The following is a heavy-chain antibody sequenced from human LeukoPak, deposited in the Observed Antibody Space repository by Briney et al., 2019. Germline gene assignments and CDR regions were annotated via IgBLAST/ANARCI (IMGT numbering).Heavy chain of an antibody. Sequence: ASVKVSCKASGYTFTGYYMHWVRQAPGQGLEWMGWINPNSGGTNYAQNFQGRVTMTRDTSISTAYMELSRLTSDDTAVYYCARDYSGSGRGRTEFDYWGQGTLVTVSS. CDR1: GYTFTGYY. V-gene: IGHV1-2*02. J-gene: IGHJ4*02. CDR2: INPNSGGT. CDR3: ARDYSGSGRGRTEFDY. D-gene: IGHD3-10*01.